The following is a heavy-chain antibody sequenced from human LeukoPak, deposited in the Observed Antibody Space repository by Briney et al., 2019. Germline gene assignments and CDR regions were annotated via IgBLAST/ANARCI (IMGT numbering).Heavy chain of an antibody. CDR3: AKPIVGATRVGYFDY. CDR1: GFTFSTYA. V-gene: IGHV3-23*01. Sequence: GGFLRLSCAASGFTFSTYAMSWVRQAPGKGLEWVSTISGSGGSTYYADSVKGRFTISRDNSKNTLYLQMNSLRAEDTAVYYCAKPIVGATRVGYFDYWGQGTLVTVSS. D-gene: IGHD1-26*01. J-gene: IGHJ4*02. CDR2: ISGSGGST.